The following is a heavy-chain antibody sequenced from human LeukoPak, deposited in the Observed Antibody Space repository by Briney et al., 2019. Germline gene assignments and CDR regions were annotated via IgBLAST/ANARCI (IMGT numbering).Heavy chain of an antibody. J-gene: IGHJ6*02. CDR2: IYYGGST. D-gene: IGHD2-15*01. CDR3: ARRSHCTGDSCYPV. CDR1: GGSIRSYY. Sequence: PSETLSLTCTVSGGSIRSYYWSWIRQPPGKGLEWIGSIYYGGSTYYNPSLKSRVTISQDTSKNQFSLKVNTVTAADTAVYHCARRSHCTGDSCYPVWGQGTTVTVSS. V-gene: IGHV4-59*04.